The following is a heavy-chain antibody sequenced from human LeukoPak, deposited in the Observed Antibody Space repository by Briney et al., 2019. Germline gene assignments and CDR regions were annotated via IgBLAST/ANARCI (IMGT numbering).Heavy chain of an antibody. V-gene: IGHV3-33*08. D-gene: IGHD5-18*01. Sequence: GGSLRLSCAASGFTFSNYGMHWVRQAPGKGLEWVAVIWYDGSNKYYADSVKGRFTISRDNSKNTLYLQMNSLRAEDTAMYYCARDRMVTYFDYWGQGTLVTVSS. CDR1: GFTFSNYG. CDR3: ARDRMVTYFDY. J-gene: IGHJ4*02. CDR2: IWYDGSNK.